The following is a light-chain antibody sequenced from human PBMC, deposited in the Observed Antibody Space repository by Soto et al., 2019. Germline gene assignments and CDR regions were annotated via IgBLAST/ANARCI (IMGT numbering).Light chain of an antibody. CDR2: STN. J-gene: IGLJ1*01. CDR1: TGAVTRGNY. CDR3: LLYYGGAYV. V-gene: IGLV7-43*01. Sequence: QTVVTQKPSLTVSPGGTVTLTCASSTGAVTRGNYPNWFQQKPGQAPRALIYSTNNRHSWTPARFSGSLLGGKGVLTLSGVQPEDEAEYYCLLYYGGAYVFGTGTKLTVL.